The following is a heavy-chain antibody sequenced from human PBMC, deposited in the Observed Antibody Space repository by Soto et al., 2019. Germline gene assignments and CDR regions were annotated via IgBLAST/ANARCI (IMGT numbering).Heavy chain of an antibody. Sequence: PGGSLRLSCVASGFTFSNYAMSWVRQAPGRGLEWVSVISGDGVTTDSADSVKGRFTISRDNSQNTLYLQLNNLRAEDTAVYYCARPSMQAAGTYWGQGTLVTVSS. D-gene: IGHD6-13*01. V-gene: IGHV3-23*01. CDR2: ISGDGVTT. CDR1: GFTFSNYA. CDR3: ARPSMQAAGTY. J-gene: IGHJ4*02.